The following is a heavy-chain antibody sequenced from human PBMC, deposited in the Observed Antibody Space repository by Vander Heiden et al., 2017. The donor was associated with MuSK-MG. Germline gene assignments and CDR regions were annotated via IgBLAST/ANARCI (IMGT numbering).Heavy chain of an antibody. CDR2: INHRGST. J-gene: IGHJ6*04. Sequence: QVQLQQWGAGLLKPSETLSLTCAAYGGSFSGYYWSWIRQPPGKGLEWIGEINHRGSTNDNPSLKSRVTISVDTSKNQFSMKLSSVTAADTAVYYCARGKGVTGVWGKGTTVTVSS. CDR1: GGSFSGYY. CDR3: ARGKGVTGV. D-gene: IGHD3-10*01. V-gene: IGHV4-34*01.